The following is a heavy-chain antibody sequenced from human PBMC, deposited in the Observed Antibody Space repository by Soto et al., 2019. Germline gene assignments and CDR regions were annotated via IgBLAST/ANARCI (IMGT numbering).Heavy chain of an antibody. J-gene: IGHJ6*02. Sequence: QVHLQQSGPGLVKPSETLSLTCTVSSGPSSSHNWGWIRQSPGRGLEWIGYVYNTGGTSYNPSLKSRITISADTSANPTSLTLSSVTAADSAIYYCVRQGIWNLDGLVDVWGQGATVSVSS. CDR2: VYNTGGT. CDR1: SGPSSSHN. D-gene: IGHD1-1*01. CDR3: VRQGIWNLDGLVDV. V-gene: IGHV4-59*08.